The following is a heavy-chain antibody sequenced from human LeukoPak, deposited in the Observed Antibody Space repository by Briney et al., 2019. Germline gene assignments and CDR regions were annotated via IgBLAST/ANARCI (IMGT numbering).Heavy chain of an antibody. J-gene: IGHJ4*02. CDR3: ARDREAWLDKNLDY. CDR1: GFTFSSYS. V-gene: IGHV3-21*01. D-gene: IGHD6-19*01. Sequence: GGSLRLSCAASGFTFSSYSMNWVRQAPGKGLEWVSSISSSSSYIYYADPVKGRFTISRDNAKNSLYLQMNSLRAEDTAVYYCARDREAWLDKNLDYWGQGTLVTVSS. CDR2: ISSSSSYI.